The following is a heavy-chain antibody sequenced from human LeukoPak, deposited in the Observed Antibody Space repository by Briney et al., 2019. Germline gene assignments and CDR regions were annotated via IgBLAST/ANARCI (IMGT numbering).Heavy chain of an antibody. CDR3: ARVSCYCDSSGYNGVQH. J-gene: IGHJ1*01. D-gene: IGHD3-22*01. CDR1: GYSISSGYY. CDR2: IYHSGST. Sequence: SETLSLTCTVSGYSISSGYYWGWIRQPPGKGLEWIGSIYHSGSTYYNPSLKSRVTISVDTSKNQFSLKLSSVTAADTAVYYCARVSCYCDSSGYNGVQHWGQGTLVTVSS. V-gene: IGHV4-38-2*02.